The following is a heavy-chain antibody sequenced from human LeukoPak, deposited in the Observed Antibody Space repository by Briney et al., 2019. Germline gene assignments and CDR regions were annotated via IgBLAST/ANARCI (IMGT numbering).Heavy chain of an antibody. V-gene: IGHV3-23*01. CDR1: GFTFNSHA. CDR3: ANEVRPNDY. CDR2: IDISGGST. D-gene: IGHD4/OR15-4a*01. Sequence: GGSLRLSCAVSGFTFNSHAMCWVRQAPGKGLEWVSSIDISGGSTYYADSVKGRFTISRDNSKNTLYLQMNSLRGEDTALYFCANEVRPNDYWGQGALVTVSS. J-gene: IGHJ4*02.